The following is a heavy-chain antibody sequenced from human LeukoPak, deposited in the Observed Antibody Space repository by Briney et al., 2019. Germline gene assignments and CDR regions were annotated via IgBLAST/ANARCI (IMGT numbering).Heavy chain of an antibody. CDR2: IYHSGST. V-gene: IGHV4-38-2*01. CDR3: ARRGAAARLPTFDY. J-gene: IGHJ4*01. D-gene: IGHD6-13*01. CDR1: GYSISSGYY. Sequence: PSETLSLTCAVSGYSISSGYYWGWIRQPPGKGLEWIGSIYHSGSTYYNPSLKSRVTISVDTSKNQFSLKLSSVTAADTAVYYCARRGAAARLPTFDYWGHGTLVTVSS.